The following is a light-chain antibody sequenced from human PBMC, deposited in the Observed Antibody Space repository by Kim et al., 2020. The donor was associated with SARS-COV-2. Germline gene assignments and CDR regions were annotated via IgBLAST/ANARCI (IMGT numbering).Light chain of an antibody. CDR1: SSDVGGYNY. CDR2: EVI. J-gene: IGLJ1*01. Sequence: GQSVPISCTGTSSDVGGYNYVSWYQQHPGKAPKLMIYEVIKRPSGVPDRFSGPKSGNTASLTVSGLQAEDEADYYCSSYAGSNNFIFGTGTKVTVL. V-gene: IGLV2-8*01. CDR3: SSYAGSNNFI.